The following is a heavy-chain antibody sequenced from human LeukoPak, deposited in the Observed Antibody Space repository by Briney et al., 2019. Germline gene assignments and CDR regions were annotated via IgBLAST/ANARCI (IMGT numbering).Heavy chain of an antibody. CDR1: GFTFSSYA. J-gene: IGHJ4*02. D-gene: IGHD3-10*01. Sequence: PGGSLRLSCAASGFTFSSYAMDWVRQAPGKGLEWVAVISYDGSNKYYADSVKGRFTISRDNSKNTLYLQMSSLRTEDTAVYYCAKDDAWLRFGEWSQGTLVTVSS. CDR2: ISYDGSNK. V-gene: IGHV3-30*04. CDR3: AKDDAWLRFGE.